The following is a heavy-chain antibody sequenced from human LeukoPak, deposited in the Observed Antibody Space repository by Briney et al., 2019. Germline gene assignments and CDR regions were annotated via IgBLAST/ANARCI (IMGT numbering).Heavy chain of an antibody. CDR3: AKDIALYREPLDY. CDR1: GFTFSSSG. D-gene: IGHD1-26*01. J-gene: IGHJ4*02. Sequence: GGSLRLSCAASGFTFSSSGMHWVRQTPGKGLEWVAFVRYDGSNKNYVDSVKGRFTISRDNSKNTPYLQMNSLRAEDTAVYYCAKDIALYREPLDYWGQGTLVTVSS. CDR2: VRYDGSNK. V-gene: IGHV3-30*02.